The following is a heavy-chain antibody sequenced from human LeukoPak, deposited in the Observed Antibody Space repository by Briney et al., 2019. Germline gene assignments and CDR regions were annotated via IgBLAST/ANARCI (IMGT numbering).Heavy chain of an antibody. J-gene: IGHJ6*03. CDR3: ARDGGGNRSPSEDYYMDV. Sequence: ASVKVSCKASGYTFTGYYMHWVRQAPGQGLEWMGWINPNSGGTNYAQKFQGRVTMTRDTSISTAYMELSRLRSDDTAMYYCARDGGGNRSPSEDYYMDVWGKGTTVTVSS. CDR2: INPNSGGT. D-gene: IGHD1-14*01. CDR1: GYTFTGYY. V-gene: IGHV1-2*02.